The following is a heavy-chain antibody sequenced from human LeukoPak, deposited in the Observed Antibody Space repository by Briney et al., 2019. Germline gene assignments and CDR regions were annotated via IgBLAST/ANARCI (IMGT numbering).Heavy chain of an antibody. V-gene: IGHV4-59*08. CDR2: IYYSGST. CDR3: ARHGGYSSSWSIDC. J-gene: IGHJ4*02. CDR1: GGSISSYY. Sequence: SETLSLTCTVSGGSISSYYWSWIRQPPGKGLEWIGYIYYSGSTNYNPSLKSRVTISVDTSKNQFSLKLSSVTAPDTAVYYCARHGGYSSSWSIDCWGQGTLVTVSS. D-gene: IGHD6-13*01.